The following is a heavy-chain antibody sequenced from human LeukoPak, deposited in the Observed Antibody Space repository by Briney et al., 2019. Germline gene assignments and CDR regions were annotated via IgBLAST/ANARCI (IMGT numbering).Heavy chain of an antibody. D-gene: IGHD6-13*01. CDR1: GFTFSSYA. Sequence: PGVSLRLSCAASGFTFSSYAMSWVRQAPGKGLEWVSGISGSGDNTYYADSVKGRFTISRDNAKNSLYLQMNSLRAEDTAVYYCARDSSSWYAFDIWGQGTMVTVSS. CDR3: ARDSSSWYAFDI. V-gene: IGHV3-23*01. CDR2: ISGSGDNT. J-gene: IGHJ3*02.